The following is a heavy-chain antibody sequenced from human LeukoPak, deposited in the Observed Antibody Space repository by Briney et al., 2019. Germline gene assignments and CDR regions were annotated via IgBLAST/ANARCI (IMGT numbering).Heavy chain of an antibody. D-gene: IGHD3-10*01. J-gene: IGHJ4*02. CDR1: GFTFSSYA. CDR3: AKSKYYYGSGSPYC. CDR2: ISGSGGST. Sequence: PGGSLRLSCAASGFTFSSYAMSWVRQAPGKGLEWVSAISGSGGSTYYADSVKGRFTISRDNPKNTLYLQMNSLRAEDTAVYYCAKSKYYYGSGSPYCWGQGTLVTVSS. V-gene: IGHV3-23*01.